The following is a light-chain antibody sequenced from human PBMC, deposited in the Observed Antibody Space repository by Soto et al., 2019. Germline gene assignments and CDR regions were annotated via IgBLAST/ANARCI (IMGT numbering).Light chain of an antibody. CDR3: QQYYSDPTWT. V-gene: IGKV1-8*01. CDR1: QGISSY. CDR2: AAS. J-gene: IGKJ1*01. Sequence: AIRMTQSPSSFSASTGDRVTITCRASQGISSYLAWYQQKPGKAPKLLIYAASTLQSGVPSRFSGSGSGTDFTLTINCLQSEDFATYYCQQYYSDPTWTFGQGTKVDIK.